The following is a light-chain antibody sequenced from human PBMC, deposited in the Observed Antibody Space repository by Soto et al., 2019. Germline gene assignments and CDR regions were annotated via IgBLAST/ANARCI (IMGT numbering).Light chain of an antibody. CDR2: TVS. Sequence: DIVMTQTPLSLPVTPGEPASISCRSSQSLLHRDDGNTYLDWYLQKPGHSPQRLIYTVSYRASGVPDRFSGSGSGTDFTLRISRVEADDVGVYYCMQRIEFPWTFGQGTKVEIK. J-gene: IGKJ1*01. CDR1: QSLLHRDDGNTY. V-gene: IGKV2-40*01. CDR3: MQRIEFPWT.